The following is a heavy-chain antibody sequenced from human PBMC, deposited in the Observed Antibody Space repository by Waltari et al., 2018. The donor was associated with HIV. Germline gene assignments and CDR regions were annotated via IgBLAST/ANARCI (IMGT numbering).Heavy chain of an antibody. V-gene: IGHV3-33*06. CDR1: GFPFRSYG. CDR2: IWSDGYNK. Sequence: QVYLMESGGGVVQPGGSLQLSCAASGFPFRSYGMHWVRQAPGKGLEWVAVIWSDGYNKFYADSVRGRFTFSRDNSKYTLSLQMNSLRAEDTALYYCVKERGPFNGFDIWGQGTMVTVSS. CDR3: VKERGPFNGFDI. D-gene: IGHD3-16*01. J-gene: IGHJ3*02.